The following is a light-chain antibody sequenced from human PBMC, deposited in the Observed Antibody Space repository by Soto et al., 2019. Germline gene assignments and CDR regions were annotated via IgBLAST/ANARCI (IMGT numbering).Light chain of an antibody. CDR2: WAS. CDR3: QQFYAAPPT. Sequence: DIVMTQSPGSLAVSLGERAVITCKYTQSVLFTSNNKNFLAWYQQKAGQPPKLIINWASTRESGVPERFSGSWSGTDCTLTISSLQAEDVAVYFCQQFYAAPPTLVQGTKVDI. CDR1: QSVLFTSNNKNF. J-gene: IGKJ1*01. V-gene: IGKV4-1*01.